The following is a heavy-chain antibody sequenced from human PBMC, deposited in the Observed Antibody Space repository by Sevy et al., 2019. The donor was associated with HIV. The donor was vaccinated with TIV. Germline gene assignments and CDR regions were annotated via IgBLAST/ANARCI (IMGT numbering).Heavy chain of an antibody. V-gene: IGHV4-59*08. CDR3: ARQGYNWNYPYFDY. CDR2: IYYTGST. J-gene: IGHJ4*02. Sequence: SETLSLTCTVSGGSISSYYWSWIRQPPGKGVGWIGYIYYTGSTNYNPPLKSRVTISVDTSKNQFSLKLSSVTAADTAVYYCARQGYNWNYPYFDYWGQGTLVTVSS. CDR1: GGSISSYY. D-gene: IGHD1-7*01.